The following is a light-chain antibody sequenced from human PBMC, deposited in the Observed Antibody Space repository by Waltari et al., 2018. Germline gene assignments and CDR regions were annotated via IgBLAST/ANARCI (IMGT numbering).Light chain of an antibody. J-gene: IGKJ1*01. CDR2: WAS. V-gene: IGKV4-1*01. CDR3: HQYYVTPPDGKT. CDR1: HSGLYSSNNKNY. Sequence: DIVMTQSPDSLAVSLGERATINCKSSHSGLYSSNNKNYLAWYQQKAGRPPKLLIYWASTRESGVPDRFSGSGSGTDFTLTISSLQAEDVAVYYCHQYYVTPPDGKTFGQGTKVEIK.